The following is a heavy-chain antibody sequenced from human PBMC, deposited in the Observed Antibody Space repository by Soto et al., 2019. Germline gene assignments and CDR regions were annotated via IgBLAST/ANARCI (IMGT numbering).Heavy chain of an antibody. CDR1: GFTFSSYA. CDR2: ISYDGSNK. J-gene: IGHJ3*02. D-gene: IGHD3-22*01. CDR3: ARGEFXEPAYYYDSSGSHAFDI. V-gene: IGHV3-30-3*01. Sequence: GGSLRLSCAASGFTFSSYAMHWVRQAPGKGLEWVAVISYDGSNKYYADSVKGRFTISRDNSKNTLYLQMNSLRAEDTAVYYCARGEFXEPAYYYDSSGSHAFDIWGQGTMVTVSS.